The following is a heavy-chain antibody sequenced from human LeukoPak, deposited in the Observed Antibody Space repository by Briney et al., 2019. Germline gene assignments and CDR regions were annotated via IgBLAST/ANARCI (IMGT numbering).Heavy chain of an antibody. J-gene: IGHJ4*02. CDR1: GYSENFYG. V-gene: IGHV1-18*01. CDR2: ISAQHGQT. Sequence: ASVKVSCKTSGYSENFYGITWVRQVAGQGLEWMGWISAQHGQTEYAPNSQDRVTMTTDTYTNTAYMELSRLRSDDTAVYYCASQPYGDSDYWGQGTLVTVSS. CDR3: ASQPYGDSDY. D-gene: IGHD4-17*01.